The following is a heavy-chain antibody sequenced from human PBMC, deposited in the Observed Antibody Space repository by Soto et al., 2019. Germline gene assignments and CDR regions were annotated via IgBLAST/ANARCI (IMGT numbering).Heavy chain of an antibody. J-gene: IGHJ4*02. D-gene: IGHD6-13*01. V-gene: IGHV4-34*01. CDR3: ARESRSWYGSIWDY. Sequence: SETLSLTCAVYGGSFSGYYWSWIRQPPGKGLEWIGEINYSGSTNYNPSLKSRVTISVDTSKNQFSLKLSSVTAADTAVYYCARESRSWYGSIWDYWGQGTLVTVSS. CDR1: GGSFSGYY. CDR2: INYSGST.